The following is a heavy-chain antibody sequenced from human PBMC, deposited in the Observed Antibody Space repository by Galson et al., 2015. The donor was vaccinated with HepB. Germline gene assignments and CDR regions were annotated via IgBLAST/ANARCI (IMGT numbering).Heavy chain of an antibody. J-gene: IGHJ6*02. CDR2: ISPTGDT. Sequence: SLRLSCAASGINFISYDMHWVRQVIGKGLEWVSTISPTGDTFSPGSVKGRFTISRENAKHSLYLQMNSLRGGDTAVYYCVGSSSSYYYYGMDVWGQGTTVTVSS. CDR3: VGSSSSYYYYGMDV. V-gene: IGHV3-13*01. CDR1: GINFISYD. D-gene: IGHD6-6*01.